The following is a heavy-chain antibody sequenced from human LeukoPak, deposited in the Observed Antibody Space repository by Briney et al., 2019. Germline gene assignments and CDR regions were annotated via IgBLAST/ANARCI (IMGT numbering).Heavy chain of an antibody. V-gene: IGHV3-21*01. CDR1: GFTFSSYS. D-gene: IGHD3-10*01. Sequence: GRSLRLSCAASGFTFSSYSMNWVRQAPGKGLEWVSSISSSSSYIYYADSVKGRFTISRDNAKNSLYLQMNSLRAKDTAVYYCARGSFGEVDYWGQGTLVTVSS. J-gene: IGHJ4*02. CDR3: ARGSFGEVDY. CDR2: ISSSSSYI.